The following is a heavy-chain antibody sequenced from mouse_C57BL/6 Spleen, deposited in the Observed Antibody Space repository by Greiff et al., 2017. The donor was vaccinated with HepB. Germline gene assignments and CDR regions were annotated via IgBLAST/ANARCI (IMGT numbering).Heavy chain of an antibody. D-gene: IGHD1-1*01. V-gene: IGHV1-15*01. CDR1: GYTFTDYE. CDR3: TRGITTVVFDY. J-gene: IGHJ2*01. Sequence: QVQLKESGAELVRPGASVTLSCKASGYTFTDYEMHWVKQTPVHGLEWIGAIDPETGGTAYNQKFKGKAILTADKSSSTAYMELRSLTSEDSAVYYCTRGITTVVFDYWGQGTTLTVSS. CDR2: IDPETGGT.